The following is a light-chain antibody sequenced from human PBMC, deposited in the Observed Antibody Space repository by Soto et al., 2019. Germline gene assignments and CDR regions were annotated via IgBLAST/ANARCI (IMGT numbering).Light chain of an antibody. V-gene: IGLV2-14*01. CDR1: SSDVGGYNY. CDR3: SSYSSSSTL. CDR2: DVS. J-gene: IGLJ2*01. Sequence: SALTQPASVSGSPGQSITISCTGSSSDVGGYNYVSWYQQHPGKAPKLIIYDVSNRPSGVSNRFSGSKSANTASLTISGLQAEDEADYYCSSYSSSSTLFGGGTKLTVL.